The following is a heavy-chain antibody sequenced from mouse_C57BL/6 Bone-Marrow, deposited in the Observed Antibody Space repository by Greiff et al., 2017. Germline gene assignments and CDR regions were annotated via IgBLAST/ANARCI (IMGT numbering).Heavy chain of an antibody. CDR2: INPNNGGT. CDR3: ARILGYAMDY. CDR1: GYTFTDYY. J-gene: IGHJ4*01. D-gene: IGHD4-1*01. Sequence: EVQLQQSGPELVKPGASVKISCKASGYTFTDYYMNWVKQSHGKSLEWIGDINPNNGGTSYNQKFKGKATLTVDKSSSTAYMELRSLTSEDSAVYYCARILGYAMDYWGQGTSVTVSS. V-gene: IGHV1-26*01.